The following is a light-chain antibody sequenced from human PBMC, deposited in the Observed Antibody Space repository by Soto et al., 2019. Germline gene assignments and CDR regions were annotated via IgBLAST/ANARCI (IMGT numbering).Light chain of an antibody. V-gene: IGKV1-5*03. Sequence: DIQMTQSPSTLSASVGDRVTITCRASQSISSWLAWYQQKPGKAPKLLIYKASSIESGVPSSFSGNGSATEFTLTISSLQPDHFATYYCQQYNSWWTFGQGTKVEIK. J-gene: IGKJ1*01. CDR3: QQYNSWWT. CDR1: QSISSW. CDR2: KAS.